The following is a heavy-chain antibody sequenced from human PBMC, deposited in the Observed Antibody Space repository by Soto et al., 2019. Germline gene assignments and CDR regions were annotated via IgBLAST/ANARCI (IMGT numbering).Heavy chain of an antibody. CDR1: GYSFTSYW. V-gene: IGHV5-51*01. CDR2: IYPGDSDT. D-gene: IGHD6-19*01. CDR3: ARLLDPYRSAWYSPHNWFDP. J-gene: IGHJ5*02. Sequence: GESLKISCKGSGYSFTSYWIGWVRQMPGKGLEWMGIIYPGDSDTRYSPSFQGQVTISADKSISTAYLQWSSLKASDTAMYYCARLLDPYRSAWYSPHNWFDPWGQGTLVTVYS.